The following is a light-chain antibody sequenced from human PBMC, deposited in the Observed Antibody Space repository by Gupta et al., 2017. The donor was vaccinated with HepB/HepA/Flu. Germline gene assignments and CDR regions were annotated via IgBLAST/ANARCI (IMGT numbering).Light chain of an antibody. CDR1: SSDVGGYNY. V-gene: IGLV2-14*03. J-gene: IGLJ3*02. CDR3: SSYTSSSTPRV. CDR2: DVS. Sequence: QSALTQPASVSGSPGQSLTISCTGTSSDVGGYNYVSWYQQHPGKAPKLMIYDVSNRPSGVSNRFSGSKSGTTASLTISGLQAEDEADYYCSSYTSSSTPRVFGGGIKLTVL.